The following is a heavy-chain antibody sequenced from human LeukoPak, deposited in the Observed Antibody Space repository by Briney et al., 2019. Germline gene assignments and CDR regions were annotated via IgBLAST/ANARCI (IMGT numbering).Heavy chain of an antibody. D-gene: IGHD3-22*01. CDR2: INHSGST. Sequence: SETLSLTCAVYGGSFSGYYWSWIRQPPGKGLEWIGEINHSGSTNYNPSLKSRVTISVDTSKNQFSLKLSSVTAADTAVYYCARDHWSDSSGYGGGTDAFDIWGQGTMVTVSS. CDR1: GGSFSGYY. J-gene: IGHJ3*02. CDR3: ARDHWSDSSGYGGGTDAFDI. V-gene: IGHV4-34*01.